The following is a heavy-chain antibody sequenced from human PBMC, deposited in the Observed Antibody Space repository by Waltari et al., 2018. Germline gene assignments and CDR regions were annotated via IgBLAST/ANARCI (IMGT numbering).Heavy chain of an antibody. J-gene: IGHJ4*02. CDR3: ARDPRWLVGEYSFDY. CDR2: IKKDGSEK. D-gene: IGHD6-19*01. CDR1: GFTFSSYW. V-gene: IGHV3-7*01. Sequence: EVQLVESGGGLVQPGGSLRLSCAASGFTFSSYWMSWVRQAPGKGLGWGGNIKKDGSEKCYVDSVKGRFTISRDNATNSLYLRMNSLRAAATDVYYCARDPRWLVGEYSFDYWGQGTLVTVSS.